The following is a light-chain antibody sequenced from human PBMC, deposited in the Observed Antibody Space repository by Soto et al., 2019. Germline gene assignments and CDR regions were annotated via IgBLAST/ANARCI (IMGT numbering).Light chain of an antibody. CDR1: SNDVGGYNF. V-gene: IGLV2-8*01. CDR3: SSYAGSNIVV. Sequence: QSALTQLPSASGSPGQSVTISCTGTSNDVGGYNFVSWYQQHPGKAPKLMIYEVSKRPSGVPDRFSGSKSGNTASLSVSGLQAEDEADYYCSSYAGSNIVVFGEGTKLTVL. J-gene: IGLJ2*01. CDR2: EVS.